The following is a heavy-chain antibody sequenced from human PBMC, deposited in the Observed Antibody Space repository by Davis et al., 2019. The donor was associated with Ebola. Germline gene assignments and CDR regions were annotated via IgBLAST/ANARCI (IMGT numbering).Heavy chain of an antibody. V-gene: IGHV5-10-1*01. J-gene: IGHJ6*02. Sequence: GGSLRLSCKGSGYSFTSYWISWVRQLPGKGLEWMGRIDPSDSYTNYSPSFQGHVTISADKSISTAYLQWSSLKASDTAMYYCARPLHYYYGMDVWGQGTTVTVSS. CDR2: IDPSDSYT. CDR1: GYSFTSYW. CDR3: ARPLHYYYGMDV.